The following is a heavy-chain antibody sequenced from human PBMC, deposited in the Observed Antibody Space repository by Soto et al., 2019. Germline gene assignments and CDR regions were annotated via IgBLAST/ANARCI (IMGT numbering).Heavy chain of an antibody. V-gene: IGHV3-23*01. J-gene: IGHJ4*02. Sequence: PWGCLRLSCTASGFSFSTHAMSWVRQAPGKGLEWVSSISSGGTTTFYAASVEGRFTISRDKSKNTLYLQMNSLRADDTAVYYCAREGGSIGGWFGRKFDSWGQGTQVTVSS. CDR1: GFSFSTHA. CDR3: AREGGSIGGWFGRKFDS. CDR2: ISSGGTTT. D-gene: IGHD6-19*01.